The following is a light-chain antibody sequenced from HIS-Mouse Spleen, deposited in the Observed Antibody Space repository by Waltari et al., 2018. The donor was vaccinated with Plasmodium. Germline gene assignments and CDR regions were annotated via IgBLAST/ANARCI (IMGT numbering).Light chain of an antibody. CDR3: QQYGSSPYT. J-gene: IGKJ2*01. Sequence: EIVLTQSPGTLSLSPGERATLSCRPSQSVSSSYLSWYQQKPSQAPRLLSYGASSRATGIPDRFSGSGSGTDFTLTISRLEPEDFAVYYCQQYGSSPYTFGQGTKLEIK. CDR1: QSVSSSY. V-gene: IGKV3-20*01. CDR2: GAS.